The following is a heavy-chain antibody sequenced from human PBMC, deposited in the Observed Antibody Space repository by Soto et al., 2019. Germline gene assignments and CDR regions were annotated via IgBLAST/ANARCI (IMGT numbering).Heavy chain of an antibody. Sequence: ASVKVSCKASGGTFSSYAISWVRQAPGQGLEWMGGIIPIFGTANYAQKFQGRVTITADESTSTAYMELSSLRSEDTAVYYCAREYSSSSSYYYGMDVWGQGTTVTVSS. CDR3: AREYSSSSSYYYGMDV. CDR2: IIPIFGTA. V-gene: IGHV1-69*13. J-gene: IGHJ6*02. CDR1: GGTFSSYA. D-gene: IGHD6-6*01.